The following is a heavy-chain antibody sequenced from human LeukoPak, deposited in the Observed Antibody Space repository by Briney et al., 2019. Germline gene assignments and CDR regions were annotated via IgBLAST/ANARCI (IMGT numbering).Heavy chain of an antibody. CDR2: ITGSGATT. CDR3: AKMQGYFDY. CDR1: QFTFSSSG. J-gene: IGHJ4*02. V-gene: IGHV3-23*01. Sequence: GGSLRLSCAASQFTFSSSGMAWVRQSPEKGLEWVSAITGSGATTYYADSVKGRFTISRDDSKSTVSLQMNSLRAEDTAIYYCAKMQGYFDYWGQGALVTVSS.